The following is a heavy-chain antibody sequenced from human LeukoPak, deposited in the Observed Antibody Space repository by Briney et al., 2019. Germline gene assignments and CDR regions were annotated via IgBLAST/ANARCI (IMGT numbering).Heavy chain of an antibody. V-gene: IGHV1-2*02. CDR3: AIWSSDYYYYYMDV. CDR2: INPNSGGT. J-gene: IGHJ6*03. D-gene: IGHD3-3*01. Sequence: ASVKVSCKASGYTFTGYYMHWVRQAPGQGLEWMGWINPNSGGTNYAQKFQGRVTMTRDTSISTAYMELSSLGSEDTAVYYCAIWSSDYYYYYMDVWGKGTTVTISS. CDR1: GYTFTGYY.